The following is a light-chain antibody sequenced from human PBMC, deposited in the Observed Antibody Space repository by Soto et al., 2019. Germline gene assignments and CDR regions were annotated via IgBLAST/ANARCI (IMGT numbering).Light chain of an antibody. CDR2: DVS. Sequence: QSALTQPASVSGSPGLSIAISCTGTSSDVGGYNSVSWYQQHPGKAPKLMIYDVSNRPSGVSNRFSGSKSGNTASLTISCLPAEDEGDYYCSSYTNGGSYVFGTGTKLTVL. V-gene: IGLV2-14*01. CDR3: SSYTNGGSYV. J-gene: IGLJ1*01. CDR1: SSDVGGYNS.